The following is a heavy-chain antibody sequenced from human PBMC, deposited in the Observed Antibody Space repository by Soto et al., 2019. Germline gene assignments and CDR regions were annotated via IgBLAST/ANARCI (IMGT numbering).Heavy chain of an antibody. CDR1: GGTFSSYA. D-gene: IGHD4-17*01. J-gene: IGHJ4*02. CDR2: IIPIFGTA. CDR3: ASPYDYGDYVFDY. Sequence: SVKVSCKASGGTFSSYAISWVRQAPGQGLEWMGGIIPIFGTANYAQKFQGRVTITADESTSTAYMELSSLRSEDTAVYYCASPYDYGDYVFDYWGQGTRVTVSS. V-gene: IGHV1-69*13.